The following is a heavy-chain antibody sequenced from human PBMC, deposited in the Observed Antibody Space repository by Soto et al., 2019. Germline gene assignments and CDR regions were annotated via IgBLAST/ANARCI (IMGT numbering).Heavy chain of an antibody. J-gene: IGHJ3*01. CDR2: ISVCNGNT. Sequence: QVQLVQSGAEVKKPGASVKVSCKTSGYTFTGYGINWVRQAPGHGLEWMGRISVCNGNTKYGQNIQDRVIMTTDTSTITAYMELRSLRSDDTVVYFCGRDGSGGIIDSWCQGKRLIVSS. V-gene: IGHV1-18*01. CDR3: GRDGSGGIIDS. CDR1: GYTFTGYG. D-gene: IGHD2-15*01.